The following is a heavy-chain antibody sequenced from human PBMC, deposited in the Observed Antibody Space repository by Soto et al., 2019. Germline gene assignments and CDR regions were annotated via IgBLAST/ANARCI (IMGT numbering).Heavy chain of an antibody. J-gene: IGHJ4*02. CDR2: IYTSGST. CDR1: GASMSGYY. V-gene: IGHV4-4*07. Sequence: EPLSLICSNPGASMSGYYWDKIRQPAGKGLEWIGRIYTSGSTNYKPSLKSRVTMSVDTSKNQFYLKLSSVTAADTAVYSCARALSARPNWCHYWGQGTLVIVSS. CDR3: ARALSARPNWCHY. D-gene: IGHD2-8*02.